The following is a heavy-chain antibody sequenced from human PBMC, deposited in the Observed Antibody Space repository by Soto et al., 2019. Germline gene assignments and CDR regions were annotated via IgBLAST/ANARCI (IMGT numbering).Heavy chain of an antibody. CDR2: LYYSGST. CDR3: ARGQAFWTGYYRMPYYFDY. J-gene: IGHJ4*02. V-gene: IGHV4-61*01. CDR1: GGSVSSGSYY. Sequence: SETLSLTCTVSGGSVSSGSYYWSWIRQPPGKGLEYIGYLYYSGSTNYNPSLKSRVTISVDTPKNQFSPKLTSVTAADTAIYYCARGQAFWTGYYRMPYYFDYWGQGTLVTVSS. D-gene: IGHD3-3*01.